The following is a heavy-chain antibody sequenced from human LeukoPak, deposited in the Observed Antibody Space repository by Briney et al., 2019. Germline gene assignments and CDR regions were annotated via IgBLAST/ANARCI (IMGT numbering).Heavy chain of an antibody. CDR2: INPSGSKT. Sequence: ASVKVSCKASGYTFTNYGISWVRQAPGQGLEWMGIINPSGSKTYYAQKSQGRVTMTRDMSTSTVYMELSSLRSEDTAVYYCARDRSDAGEPDNWFDPWGQGTLVTVSS. CDR3: ARDRSDAGEPDNWFDP. J-gene: IGHJ5*02. V-gene: IGHV1-46*01. D-gene: IGHD1-26*01. CDR1: GYTFTNYG.